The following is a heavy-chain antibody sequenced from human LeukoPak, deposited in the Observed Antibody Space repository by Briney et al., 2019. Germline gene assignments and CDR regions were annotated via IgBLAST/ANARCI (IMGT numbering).Heavy chain of an antibody. V-gene: IGHV4-4*02. CDR3: ARHRQYSGTYREGAYYYYYLDV. D-gene: IGHD1-26*01. J-gene: IGHJ6*03. CDR1: GGSISSSNW. CDR2: INHSGST. Sequence: PSETLSLTCAVSGGSISSSNWWTWVRQPPGKGLEWIGEINHSGSTNYNPSLKSRVTISVDTSKNQFSLKLSSVTAADTAVYYCARHRQYSGTYREGAYYYYYLDVWGKGTTVTISS.